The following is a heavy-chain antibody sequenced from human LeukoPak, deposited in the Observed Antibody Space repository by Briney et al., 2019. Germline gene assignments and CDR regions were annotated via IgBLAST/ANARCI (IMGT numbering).Heavy chain of an antibody. V-gene: IGHV1-2*02. D-gene: IGHD3-22*01. CDR3: ARGYYDSSDFEYFQH. CDR1: GYTFTDYY. J-gene: IGHJ1*01. Sequence: GASVKVSCKASGYTFTDYYMHWVRQAPGQGLEWMGWINPNSGGTNYAQKFQGRVTMTRDTSISTAYMELSRLRSDDMAVYYCARGYYDSSDFEYFQHWGQGTLVTVSS. CDR2: INPNSGGT.